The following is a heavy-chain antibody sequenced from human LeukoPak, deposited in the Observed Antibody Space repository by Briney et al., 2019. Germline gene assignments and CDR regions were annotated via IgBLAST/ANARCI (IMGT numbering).Heavy chain of an antibody. CDR2: INHSGST. CDR3: ARGGHRRAFDI. Sequence: SETLSLTCAVYGGSFSGYYWSWIRQPPGKGLEWIGEINHSGSTNYNPSLKSRVTISVDTSKNQFSLKLSSVTAADTAVYYCARGGHRRAFDIWGQGTMVTVSS. D-gene: IGHD1-14*01. J-gene: IGHJ3*02. CDR1: GGSFSGYY. V-gene: IGHV4-34*01.